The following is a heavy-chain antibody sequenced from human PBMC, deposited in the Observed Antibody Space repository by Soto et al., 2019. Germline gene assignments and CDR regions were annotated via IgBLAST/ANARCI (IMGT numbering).Heavy chain of an antibody. CDR2: IDPTDSYT. J-gene: IGHJ6*02. CDR1: GYTFTNYW. D-gene: IGHD2-21*01. Sequence: EVQLVQSGAEVKKPGESLRISCKGSGYTFTNYWITWVRQMPGKGLEWMGRIDPTDSYTKYSPSFQGHVTISSDKSINTAYLQWSRLKASDTALYYCARVNISIFRQVCFLHGMDVWGQGTKVVVSS. CDR3: ARVNISIFRQVCFLHGMDV. V-gene: IGHV5-10-1*03.